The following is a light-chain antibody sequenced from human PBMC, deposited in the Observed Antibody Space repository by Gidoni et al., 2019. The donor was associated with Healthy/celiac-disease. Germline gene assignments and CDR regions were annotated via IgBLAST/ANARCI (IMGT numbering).Light chain of an antibody. J-gene: IGKJ3*01. CDR3: QQSYSTPFT. CDR2: AAS. CDR1: QSVSSY. Sequence: SQMTESPPSLSTSVGDIVTITCRASQSVSSYLNWYQQKPGNAPKLLIYAASSLQSGVPSRFSGSGPGTDFTRTISSLQPEDFATYYCQQSYSTPFTFGPGTKVDIK. V-gene: IGKV1-39*01.